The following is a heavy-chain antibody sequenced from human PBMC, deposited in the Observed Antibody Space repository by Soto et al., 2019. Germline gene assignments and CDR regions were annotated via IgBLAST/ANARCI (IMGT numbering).Heavy chain of an antibody. CDR1: AFSFSNYS. Sequence: GGSLRLSCAVSAFSFSNYSMNWVRQAPGKGLEWVANIKQDGSEKYYVDSVKGRFTISRDNAKKSLYLQMNSLRAEDTAVYYCARDEDYSGLHDYWGQGTLVTVSS. J-gene: IGHJ4*02. CDR2: IKQDGSEK. CDR3: ARDEDYSGLHDY. V-gene: IGHV3-7*04. D-gene: IGHD4-4*01.